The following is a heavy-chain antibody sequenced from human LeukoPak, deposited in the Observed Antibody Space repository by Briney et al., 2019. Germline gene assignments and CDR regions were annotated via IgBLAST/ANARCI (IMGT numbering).Heavy chain of an antibody. Sequence: SETLSLTCTVSGGSISSGGYYWSWIRQHPGKGLEWIGYIYYSGSTYYNPSLKSRVTISVDTSKNQFSLKLSSVTAADTAVYYCASNPGYSSSWYHLDYWGQGTLVTVSS. J-gene: IGHJ4*02. D-gene: IGHD6-13*01. CDR3: ASNPGYSSSWYHLDY. CDR2: IYYSGST. CDR1: GGSISSGGYY. V-gene: IGHV4-31*03.